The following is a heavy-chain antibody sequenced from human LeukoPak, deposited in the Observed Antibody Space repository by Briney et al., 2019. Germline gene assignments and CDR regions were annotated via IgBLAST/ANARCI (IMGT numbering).Heavy chain of an antibody. J-gene: IGHJ6*03. CDR1: GFTFSSYE. V-gene: IGHV3-48*03. CDR2: ISSSGSTI. D-gene: IGHD3-22*01. CDR3: ARQDGAGGYYPLYYYYYMDV. Sequence: PGGSLRLSCAASGFTFSSYEMNWVRQAPGKGLEWVSYISSSGSTIYYADSVKGRFTISRDNAKNSLYLRMNSLRAEDTAVYYCARQDGAGGYYPLYYYYYMDVWGKGTTVTISS.